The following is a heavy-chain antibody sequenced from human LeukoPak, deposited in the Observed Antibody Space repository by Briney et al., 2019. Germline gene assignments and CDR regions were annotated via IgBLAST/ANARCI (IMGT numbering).Heavy chain of an antibody. Sequence: GGSPRLSCAASGLAFSAYKMHWVRQAPRKGLVWVSRISTDGYTTDYADFVQGRFTASRDNTKNTWSLEMNSLRAEDTAVYYCVVGGSPGYWGQGTLVTVSS. J-gene: IGHJ4*02. V-gene: IGHV3-74*01. CDR3: VVGGSPGY. CDR1: GLAFSAYK. D-gene: IGHD2-15*01. CDR2: ISTDGYTT.